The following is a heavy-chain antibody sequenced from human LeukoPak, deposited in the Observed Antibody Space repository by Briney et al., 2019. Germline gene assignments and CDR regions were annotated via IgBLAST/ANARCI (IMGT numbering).Heavy chain of an antibody. D-gene: IGHD2-15*01. Sequence: GGSLRLSCAASGFTFSSYTMNWVRQAPGKGLEWVSYISSSSSYIYYADSVKGRFTISRDNAENSLYLQMNSLRAEDTAVYYCARGSEGYSSGGGCYYGMDVRGQGTTVTVSS. V-gene: IGHV3-21*01. CDR2: ISSSSSYI. J-gene: IGHJ6*01. CDR1: GFTFSSYT. CDR3: ARGSEGYSSGGGCYYGMDV.